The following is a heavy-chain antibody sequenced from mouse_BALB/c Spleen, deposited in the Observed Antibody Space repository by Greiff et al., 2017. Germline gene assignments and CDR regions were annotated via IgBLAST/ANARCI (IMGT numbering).Heavy chain of an antibody. V-gene: IGHV1-7*01. CDR1: GYTFTSYW. CDR2: INPSTGYT. D-gene: IGHD1-1*01. J-gene: IGHJ1*01. CDR3: ARRHYYGSSHWYFDV. Sequence: VQLQQSGAELAKPGASVKMSCKASGYTFTSYWMHWVKQRPGQGLEWIGYINPSTGYTEYNQKFKDKATLTADKSSSTAYMQLSSLTSEDSAVYYCARRHYYGSSHWYFDVWGAGTTVTVSS.